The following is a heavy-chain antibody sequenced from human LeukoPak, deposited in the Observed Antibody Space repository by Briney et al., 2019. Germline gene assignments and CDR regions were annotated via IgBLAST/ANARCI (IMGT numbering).Heavy chain of an antibody. Sequence: GKSLTLSCAASGFTFSDYGMHWVRQAPGKGLEWVAVIWYDGSNKYYADSVKGRFTISRDNSKNTLYLQMNSLRAEDTAVYYCARVPGMPDAFDIWGQGTMVTVSS. CDR1: GFTFSDYG. CDR3: ARVPGMPDAFDI. D-gene: IGHD1-26*01. CDR2: IWYDGSNK. J-gene: IGHJ3*02. V-gene: IGHV3-33*01.